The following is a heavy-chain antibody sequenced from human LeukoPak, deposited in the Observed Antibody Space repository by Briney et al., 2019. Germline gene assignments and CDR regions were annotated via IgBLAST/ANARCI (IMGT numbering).Heavy chain of an antibody. J-gene: IGHJ3*02. CDR3: ARTSYYYDSSGHIDAFDI. D-gene: IGHD3-22*01. CDR2: ISSSSSYI. V-gene: IGHV3-21*01. Sequence: NPGGSLRLSCAASGFTFSSYSMNWVRQAPGKGLEWVLSISSSSSYIYYADSVKGRFTISRDNAKNSLYLQMNSLRAEDTAVYYCARTSYYYDSSGHIDAFDIWGQGTMVTVSS. CDR1: GFTFSSYS.